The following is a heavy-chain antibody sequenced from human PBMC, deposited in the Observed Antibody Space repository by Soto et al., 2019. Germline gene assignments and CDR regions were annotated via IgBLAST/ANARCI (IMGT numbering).Heavy chain of an antibody. Sequence: GASVKVSCKASGYTFTGYYMHWVRQAPGQGLEWMGWINPNSGGTNYAQKFQGWVTMTRDTSISTAYMELSRLRSDDTAVYYCARGEIVHVSYYYYGMDVWGQGTTVTVSS. J-gene: IGHJ6*02. CDR2: INPNSGGT. CDR1: GYTFTGYY. D-gene: IGHD2-8*01. V-gene: IGHV1-2*04. CDR3: ARGEIVHVSYYYYGMDV.